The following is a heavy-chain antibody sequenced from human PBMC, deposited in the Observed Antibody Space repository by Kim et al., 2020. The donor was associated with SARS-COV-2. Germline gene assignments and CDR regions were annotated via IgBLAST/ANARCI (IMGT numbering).Heavy chain of an antibody. Sequence: NTDTMKGRFTHSRDNSKNTLYLQMNSLKADDTAVDYCAKANYFYGMDVWGQGTTVTISS. V-gene: IGHV3-33*06. CDR3: AKANYFYGMDV. J-gene: IGHJ6*01.